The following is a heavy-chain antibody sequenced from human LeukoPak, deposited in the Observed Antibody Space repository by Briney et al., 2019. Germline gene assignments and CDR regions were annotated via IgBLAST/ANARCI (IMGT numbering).Heavy chain of an antibody. CDR2: VKQDGRET. V-gene: IGHV3-7*01. J-gene: IGHJ4*02. CDR3: AREGAYYLDS. D-gene: IGHD4/OR15-4a*01. CDR1: GFTLISKW. Sequence: GGSLSPSYAAAGFTLISKWMSWARQPPGKGLVWVANVKQDGRETYYVGSVKGPFTISRDNAKNSLYLQMNSLRAEDTAVYYCAREGAYYLDSWGQGTLVAV.